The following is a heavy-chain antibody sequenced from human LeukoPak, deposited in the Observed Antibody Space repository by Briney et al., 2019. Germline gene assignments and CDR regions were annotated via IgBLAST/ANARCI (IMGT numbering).Heavy chain of an antibody. CDR2: ISSSSSTI. CDR3: ARDGMKGSGPD. J-gene: IGHJ4*02. CDR1: GFTFSSYS. Sequence: GGSLGLSCAASGFTFSSYSMNWVRQAPGKGLEWVSYISSSSSTIYYADSVKGRFTISRDNAKNSLYLQMNSLRAEDTAVYYCARDGMKGSGPDWGQGTLVTVSS. V-gene: IGHV3-48*04. D-gene: IGHD3-10*01.